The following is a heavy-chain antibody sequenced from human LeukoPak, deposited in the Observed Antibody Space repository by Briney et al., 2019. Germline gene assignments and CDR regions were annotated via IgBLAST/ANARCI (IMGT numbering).Heavy chain of an antibody. CDR1: GYTFTSYA. D-gene: IGHD2-21*02. J-gene: IGHJ5*02. CDR2: INAGNGNT. CDR3: ARTGTDAYSGRNCYS. Sequence: ASVKVSCKASGYTFTSYAMHWVRQAPGQRLEWMGWINAGNGNTKYSQKFQGRVTITRDTSASTAYMELSSLRSEDTAVYYCARTGTDAYSGRNCYSWCQGNLAMVSA. V-gene: IGHV1-3*01.